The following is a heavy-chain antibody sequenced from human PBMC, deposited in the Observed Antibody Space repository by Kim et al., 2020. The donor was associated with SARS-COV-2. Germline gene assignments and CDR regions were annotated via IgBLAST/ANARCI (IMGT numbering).Heavy chain of an antibody. CDR2: ISWDGGST. Sequence: GGSLRLSCAASGFTFDDYTMHWVRQAPGKGLEWVSLISWDGGSTYYADSVKGRFTISRDNSKNSLYLQMNSLRTEDTALYYCAKGINYYGSGSQGYYGMDVWGQGTTVTVSS. D-gene: IGHD3-10*01. J-gene: IGHJ6*02. CDR3: AKGINYYGSGSQGYYGMDV. CDR1: GFTFDDYT. V-gene: IGHV3-43*01.